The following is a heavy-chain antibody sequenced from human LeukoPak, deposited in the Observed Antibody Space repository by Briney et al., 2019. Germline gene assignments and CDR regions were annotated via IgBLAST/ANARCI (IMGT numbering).Heavy chain of an antibody. Sequence: KPSETLSLTCAVYGGSFSGYYWSWIRQPPRKGLGWIGEINHSGSTNYNPSLKSRVTISVDTSKNQFSLKLSSVTAADTAVYYCARGPGIAAAGTGYNDYWGQGTLVTVSS. CDR1: GGSFSGYY. V-gene: IGHV4-34*01. D-gene: IGHD6-13*01. J-gene: IGHJ4*02. CDR2: INHSGST. CDR3: ARGPGIAAAGTGYNDY.